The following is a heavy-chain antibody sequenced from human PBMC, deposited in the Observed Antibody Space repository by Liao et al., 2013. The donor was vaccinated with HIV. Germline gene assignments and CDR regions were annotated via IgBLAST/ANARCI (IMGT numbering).Heavy chain of an antibody. V-gene: IGHV4-39*07. CDR3: ARDGAGNIVVVPAAPFDP. D-gene: IGHD2-2*01. Sequence: QVHLQESGPGLVKPSQTLSLTCTVSDGSINSGRYYWGWIRQPPGKGLEWIGSIYFSGSTYSNPSLKSRVTMSVDTSKNQFSLKLRSVTAADTAVYYCARDGAGNIVVVPAAPFDPWGQGTLVTVSS. CDR1: DGSINSGRYY. J-gene: IGHJ5*02. CDR2: IYFSGST.